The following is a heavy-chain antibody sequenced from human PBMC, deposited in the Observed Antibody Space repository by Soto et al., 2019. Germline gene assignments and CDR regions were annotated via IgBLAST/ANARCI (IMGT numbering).Heavy chain of an antibody. CDR1: GGSISSYY. Sequence: SETLSLTCTVSGGSISSYYWSWIRQPPGKGLEWIGYIYYSGGTNYNPSLKSRVTISVDTSKNQFSLKLSSVTAADTAVYYCARSTLAWGSYYFDYWGQGTLVTVSS. CDR3: ARSTLAWGSYYFDY. J-gene: IGHJ4*02. D-gene: IGHD3-16*01. CDR2: IYYSGGT. V-gene: IGHV4-59*08.